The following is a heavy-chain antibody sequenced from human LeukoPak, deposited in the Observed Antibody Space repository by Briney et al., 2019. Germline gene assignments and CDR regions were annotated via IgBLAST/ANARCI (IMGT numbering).Heavy chain of an antibody. CDR2: ISSSGSTI. Sequence: GGSLRLTCAASGFTFSSYEMNWVRQAPGKGLEWVSYISSSGSTIYYADSVKGRFAISRDNAKNSLYLQMNGLRAEDTAVYYCARWGNWDYFDYWGQGTLVTVCS. CDR3: ARWGNWDYFDY. CDR1: GFTFSSYE. V-gene: IGHV3-48*03. D-gene: IGHD7-27*01. J-gene: IGHJ4*02.